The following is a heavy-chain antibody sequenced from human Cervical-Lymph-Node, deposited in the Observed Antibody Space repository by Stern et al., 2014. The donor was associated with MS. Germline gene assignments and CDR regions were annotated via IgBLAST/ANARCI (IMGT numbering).Heavy chain of an antibody. CDR3: ARRSVTKNFDF. D-gene: IGHD4-17*01. J-gene: IGHJ4*02. Sequence: QLQLQESGPGLVKPSATLSLTCTVSGGSISSSSYYWVWIRQPPGKGLESIGNVYYRGSTYYNPSLKSRATISVATSKNQSSLKLSGVTAADTAVYYCARRSVTKNFDFWGQGALVTVSS. CDR1: GGSISSSSYY. V-gene: IGHV4-39*01. CDR2: VYYRGST.